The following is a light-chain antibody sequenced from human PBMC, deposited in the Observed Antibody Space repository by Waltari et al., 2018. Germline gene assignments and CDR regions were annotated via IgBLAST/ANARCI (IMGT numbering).Light chain of an antibody. CDR3: EQSRNGRET. V-gene: IGKV3-11*01. CDR1: QSVGSY. Sequence: EIVLTQSPGTLSFSPGERATLSCRASQSVGSYLAWYQQKLGQTPRLLIYDASKRATGIGGSFGGSGSGTDSTKTNSGVAPVGLVVDKGEQSRNGRETFGQGTRVEIE. J-gene: IGKJ1*01. CDR2: DAS.